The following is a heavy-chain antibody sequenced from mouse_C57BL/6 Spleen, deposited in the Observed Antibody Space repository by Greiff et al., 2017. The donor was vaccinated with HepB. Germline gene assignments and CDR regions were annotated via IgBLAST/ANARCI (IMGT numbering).Heavy chain of an antibody. CDR2: IWRGGST. CDR1: GFSLTSYG. D-gene: IGHD1-1*01. Sequence: QVQLQQSGPGLVQPSQSLSITCTVSGFSLTSYGVHWVRQSPGKGLEWLGVIWRGGSTDYNAAFMSRLSITKDNSKSQVFFKMNSLQADDTAIYYCAKNSPITTVVATEYFDVWGTGTTVTVSS. V-gene: IGHV2-5*01. CDR3: AKNSPITTVVATEYFDV. J-gene: IGHJ1*03.